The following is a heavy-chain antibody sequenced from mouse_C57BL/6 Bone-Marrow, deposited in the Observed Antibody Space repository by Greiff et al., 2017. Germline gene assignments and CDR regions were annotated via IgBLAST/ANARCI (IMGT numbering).Heavy chain of an antibody. J-gene: IGHJ2*01. CDR2: IYPRSGNT. CDR3: APTGLFDY. V-gene: IGHV1-81*01. CDR1: GYTFTSYG. Sequence: VQLQQSGAELARPGASVKLSCKASGYTFTSYGISWVKQRTGQDLEWIGEIYPRSGNTYYNEKFKGKATLTADKSSSTAYMELRSLTSEDSAVYFCAPTGLFDYWGQGTTLTVSS. D-gene: IGHD4-1*01.